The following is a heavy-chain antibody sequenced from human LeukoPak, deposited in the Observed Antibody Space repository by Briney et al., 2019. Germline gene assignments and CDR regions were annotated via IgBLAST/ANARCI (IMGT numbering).Heavy chain of an antibody. CDR1: GYTFTSYY. D-gene: IGHD3-9*01. CDR2: INPSGGST. J-gene: IGHJ4*02. V-gene: IGHV1-46*01. Sequence: GGSLRLSCAASGYTFTSYYMHWVRQAPGQGLEWMGIINPSGGSTSYAQKFQGRVTMTRDTSTSTVYMELSSLRSEDTAVYYCARSVEASGVWGAIYDILTDNNPHGYWGQGTLVTVSS. CDR3: ARSVEASGVWGAIYDILTDNNPHGY.